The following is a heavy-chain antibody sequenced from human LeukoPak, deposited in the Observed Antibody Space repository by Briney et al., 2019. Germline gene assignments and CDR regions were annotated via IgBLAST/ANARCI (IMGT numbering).Heavy chain of an antibody. Sequence: ASVKVSCKASGYTFTGYYMHWVRQAPGQGLEWMGWINPNSGGTNYAQKFQGRVTMTRDTSISTAYMELSRLRSDDTVVYYCAREVPNSSSSIDYMDVWGKGTTVTVSS. D-gene: IGHD6-6*01. CDR2: INPNSGGT. J-gene: IGHJ6*03. CDR3: AREVPNSSSSIDYMDV. V-gene: IGHV1-2*02. CDR1: GYTFTGYY.